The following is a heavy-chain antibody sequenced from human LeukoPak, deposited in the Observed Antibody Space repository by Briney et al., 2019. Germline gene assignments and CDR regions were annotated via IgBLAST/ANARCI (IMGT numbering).Heavy chain of an antibody. V-gene: IGHV4-30-2*01. J-gene: IGHJ4*02. CDR3: ARDPSSAAPDY. CDR2: IYHSGST. CDR1: GGSISSGGYY. D-gene: IGHD2-2*01. Sequence: PSETLSLTCTVSGGSISSGGYYWSWIRQPPGKGLEWIGYIYHSGSTYYNPSLKSRVTISVDRSKNQFSLKLSSVTAADTAVYYCARDPSSAAPDYWGQGTLVTVSS.